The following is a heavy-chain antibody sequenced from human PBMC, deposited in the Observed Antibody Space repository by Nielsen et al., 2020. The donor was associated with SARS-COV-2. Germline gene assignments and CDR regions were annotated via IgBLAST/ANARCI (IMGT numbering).Heavy chain of an antibody. CDR3: VRQGVGLLGRPGSDF. CDR2: IYPTGST. CDR1: GDSIRSAYY. V-gene: IGHV4-38-2*01. D-gene: IGHD3-3*01. J-gene: IGHJ4*02. Sequence: SETLSLTCSVSGDSIRSAYYWGWIRQPPGKGLEWIGNIYPTGSTHYSPSLQSRVTISLDTSKNQLSLRLTSVTAADTAVYFCVRQGVGLLGRPGSDFWGPGMLVTVSS.